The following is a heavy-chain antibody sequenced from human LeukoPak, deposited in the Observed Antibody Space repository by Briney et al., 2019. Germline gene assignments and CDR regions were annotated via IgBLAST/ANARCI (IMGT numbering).Heavy chain of an antibody. CDR3: ARDNGGNSDVYFHP. D-gene: IGHD4-23*01. V-gene: IGHV4-30-4*01. CDR1: GGSISSGDYY. J-gene: IGHJ1*01. CDR2: LYYSGST. Sequence: SETLSLTCTVSGGSISSGDYYWSWIRQPPGKGLEWIGYLYYSGSTYYNPSLKSRVTISVDTSKNQFSLKLSSVTAADTAVYYCARDNGGNSDVYFHPWGQGTLVTVSS.